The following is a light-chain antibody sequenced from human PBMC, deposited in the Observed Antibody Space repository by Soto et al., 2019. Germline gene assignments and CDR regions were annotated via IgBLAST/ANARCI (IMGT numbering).Light chain of an antibody. CDR1: QSVSSSY. CDR3: QQQGSSPLIT. J-gene: IGKJ5*01. Sequence: EIVLTQSPGTLSLSPGERATLSCSASQSVSSSYLARYQQKPGQAPRPLIYGASSSATGLPDRFRGSGSGTDFTPTRSRLEPEDLAAYYCQQQGSSPLITCGEGTRLEMK. V-gene: IGKV3-20*01. CDR2: GAS.